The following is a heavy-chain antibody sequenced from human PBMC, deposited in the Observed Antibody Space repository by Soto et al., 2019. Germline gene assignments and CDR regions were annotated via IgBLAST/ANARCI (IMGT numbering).Heavy chain of an antibody. V-gene: IGHV1-69*13. J-gene: IGHJ4*02. CDR3: ARENNSSFVVMNY. CDR1: GGTFSSYA. D-gene: IGHD6-6*01. CDR2: IIPIFGTA. Sequence: SVKVSCKASGGTFSSYAISWVRQAPGQGLEWMGGIIPIFGTANYAQKFQGRVTITADESTSTAYMELSSLRSEDTAVYYCARENNSSFVVMNYWGQGTLVTVSS.